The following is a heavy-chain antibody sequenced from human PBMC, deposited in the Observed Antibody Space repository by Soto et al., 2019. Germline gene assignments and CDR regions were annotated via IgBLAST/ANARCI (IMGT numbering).Heavy chain of an antibody. V-gene: IGHV3-74*01. CDR2: INSDGSSA. Sequence: GGSLRLSCVASGFTLRGYWMHWVRQAPGEGLVWVSRINSDGSSATYADSVKGRFTISRDDAKNTLYLQMNGLRADDTAVYYCARVGTVRTIDYWGQGTLVTVSS. J-gene: IGHJ4*02. CDR1: GFTLRGYW. D-gene: IGHD1-1*01. CDR3: ARVGTVRTIDY.